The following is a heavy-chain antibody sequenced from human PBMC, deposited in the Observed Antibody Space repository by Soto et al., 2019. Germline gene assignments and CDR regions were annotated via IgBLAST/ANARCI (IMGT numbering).Heavy chain of an antibody. V-gene: IGHV4-4*07. D-gene: IGHD2-2*01. CDR2: IYSDGTT. J-gene: IGHJ6*02. Sequence: QMHLQESGPGLVKPSETLSLTCTVSGVSISGYYWSWVRQPAGKGLEWVGRIYSDGTTNYSPSLKSRVTMSLDTSKDQFSLHLNSVTAADTAVYYCSRVGCSNSKCYTRGMDVWGQGTTVTVSS. CDR3: SRVGCSNSKCYTRGMDV. CDR1: GVSISGYY.